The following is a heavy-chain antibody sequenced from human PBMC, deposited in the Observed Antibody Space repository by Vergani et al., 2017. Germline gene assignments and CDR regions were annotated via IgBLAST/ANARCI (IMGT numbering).Heavy chain of an antibody. Sequence: EVQLVESGGGLVQPGGSLRLSCAASGFTFSSYWMHWVRQAPGKGLVWVSRINSDGSSTSYADSVKGRFTISRDNAKNTLYLQMNSLRAEDTAVYYCARGSVVVAATPYYYDYMDVWGKGTMVTVSS. CDR2: INSDGSST. CDR3: ARGSVVVAATPYYYDYMDV. CDR1: GFTFSSYW. V-gene: IGHV3-74*01. J-gene: IGHJ6*03. D-gene: IGHD2-15*01.